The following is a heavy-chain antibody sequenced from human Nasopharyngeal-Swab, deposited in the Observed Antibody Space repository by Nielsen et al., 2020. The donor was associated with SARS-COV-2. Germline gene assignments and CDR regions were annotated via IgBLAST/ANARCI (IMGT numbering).Heavy chain of an antibody. J-gene: IGHJ4*02. Sequence: GVLKISCAASGFTFSGYAMSWVRQAPGKGLEWVSGINSPGGTYYRDSVKGRFTISKDNSQNTLYLQMDSLRAEDTAIYYCVKDYPELVGSSSIFDYWGQGIQVTVSS. CDR3: VKDYPELVGSSSIFDY. CDR2: INSPGGT. V-gene: IGHV3-23*01. D-gene: IGHD3-10*01. CDR1: GFTFSGYA.